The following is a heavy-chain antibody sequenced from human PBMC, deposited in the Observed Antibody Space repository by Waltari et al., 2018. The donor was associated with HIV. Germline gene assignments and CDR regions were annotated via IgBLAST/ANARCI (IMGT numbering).Heavy chain of an antibody. CDR3: ARVPYCGGDCYPGWFDP. D-gene: IGHD2-21*02. CDR2: VYYSGST. V-gene: IGHV4-39*07. CDR1: GGSISSSSYS. Sequence: QLQLQESGPGLVKPSETLSLTCTVSGGSISSSSYSWGWIRQPPGKGLEWIGSVYYSGSTYYNPSLKSRVTISVDTSKNQFSLKLSSVTAADTAVYYCARVPYCGGDCYPGWFDPWGQGTLVTVSS. J-gene: IGHJ5*02.